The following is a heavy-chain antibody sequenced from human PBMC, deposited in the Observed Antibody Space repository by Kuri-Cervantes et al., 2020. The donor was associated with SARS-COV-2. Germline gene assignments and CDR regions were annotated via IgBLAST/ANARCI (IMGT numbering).Heavy chain of an antibody. CDR2: IRYDGSNK. D-gene: IGHD1-7*01. V-gene: IGHV3-30*02. CDR3: AKASNYVGGYFDY. Sequence: GGSLRLSCAASGFTFSSYAMHWVRQAPGKGLEWVAFIRYDGSNKYYADSVKGRFTISRDNSKNTLYLQMNSLRAEDTAVYYCAKASNYVGGYFDYWGQGTLVTVSS. CDR1: GFTFSSYA. J-gene: IGHJ4*02.